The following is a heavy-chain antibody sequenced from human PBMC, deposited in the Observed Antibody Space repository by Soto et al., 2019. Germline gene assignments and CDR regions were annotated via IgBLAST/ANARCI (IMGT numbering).Heavy chain of an antibody. J-gene: IGHJ4*02. V-gene: IGHV3-7*01. CDR1: GFTFSTYW. CDR2: IKQDGSEK. D-gene: IGHD1-26*01. CDR3: ARYSGSFSY. Sequence: EVQLVESGGGLVQPGGSLRLSCAASGFTFSTYWMSWVRQAPGKGLEWVANIKQDGSEKNYVDSVKGRFTISRDNAQNSLYLQMSTLIAEDTAVYYCARYSGSFSYWGQGTLVTVSS.